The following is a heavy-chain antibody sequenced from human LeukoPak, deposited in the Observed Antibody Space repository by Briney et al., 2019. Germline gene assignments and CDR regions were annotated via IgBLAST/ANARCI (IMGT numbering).Heavy chain of an antibody. J-gene: IGHJ6*03. Sequence: SETLSLTCAVYGGSFSGYYWTWIRQPPGKGLEWIGEINHSESTNYNPSLKSRVTISVDTSKNQFSLKLSSVTAADTAVYFCVRSRVDPDYYYYSMDVWGKGTTVSASS. CDR3: VRSRVDPDYYYYSMDV. V-gene: IGHV4-34*01. CDR2: INHSEST. CDR1: GGSFSGYY.